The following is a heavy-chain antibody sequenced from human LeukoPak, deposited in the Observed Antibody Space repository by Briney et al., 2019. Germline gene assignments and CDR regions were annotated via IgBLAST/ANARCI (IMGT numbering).Heavy chain of an antibody. V-gene: IGHV3-53*01. Sequence: GGSLRLSCAASGFTVSSNYMSWVRQAPGKGLEWVSLIYSGGSTYYADSVKGRFTISRDNAKNSLYLQMNSLRAEDTAVYYCAREENVLLWFGELNAFDIWGQGTMVTVSS. CDR1: GFTVSSNY. D-gene: IGHD3-10*01. CDR3: AREENVLLWFGELNAFDI. J-gene: IGHJ3*02. CDR2: IYSGGST.